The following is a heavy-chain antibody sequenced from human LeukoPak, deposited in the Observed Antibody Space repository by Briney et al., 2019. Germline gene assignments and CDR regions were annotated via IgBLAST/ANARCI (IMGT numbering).Heavy chain of an antibody. CDR3: ARDRDAEWPLRILDY. V-gene: IGHV3-30*04. CDR2: ISYDGSNK. J-gene: IGHJ4*02. CDR1: GFTFSSYA. D-gene: IGHD3-3*01. Sequence: GGSLRLSCAASGFTFSSYAMHWVRQAPGKGLEWGAVISYDGSNKYYADSVKGRFTISRDNSKNTLYLQMNSLRAEDTAVYYCARDRDAEWPLRILDYWGQGTLVTVSS.